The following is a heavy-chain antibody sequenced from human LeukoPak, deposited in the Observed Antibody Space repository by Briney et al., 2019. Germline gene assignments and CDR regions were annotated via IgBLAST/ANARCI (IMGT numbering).Heavy chain of an antibody. Sequence: SQTLSLTCTVSGGSISSGGYYWSWIRQHPGKGLEWIGYIYYSGSTYYNPSLKSRVTISVDTSRNQFSLKLSSVTAADTAVYYCARAKDYYGSGTPPAIQHWGQGTLVTVSS. D-gene: IGHD3-10*01. CDR2: IYYSGST. CDR3: ARAKDYYGSGTPPAIQH. CDR1: GGSISSGGYY. J-gene: IGHJ1*01. V-gene: IGHV4-31*03.